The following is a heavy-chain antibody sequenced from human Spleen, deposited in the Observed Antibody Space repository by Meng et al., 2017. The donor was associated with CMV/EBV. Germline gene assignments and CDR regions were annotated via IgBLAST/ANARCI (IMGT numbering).Heavy chain of an antibody. CDR1: GGSISGYY. CDR3: AREITAKRYENYFDY. Sequence: SETLSLTCTVSGGSISGYYWSWIRQPPGKGLEWIGYIYYTGGTNYYPSLRSQATISLDTSRNQFSLSLNSVTAADTAVYYCAREITAKRYENYFDYWGQGILVTVSS. J-gene: IGHJ4*02. CDR2: IYYTGGT. V-gene: IGHV4-59*01. D-gene: IGHD1-14*01.